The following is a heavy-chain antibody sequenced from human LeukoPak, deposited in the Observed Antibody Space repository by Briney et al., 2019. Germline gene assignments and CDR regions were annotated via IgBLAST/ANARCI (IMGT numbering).Heavy chain of an antibody. CDR3: SRENGAFSPFGY. Sequence: SGTLSLTCGVSGGSISNTNWWSWVRQPPGQGLEWIGEISLSGLTNYNPSLKSRVIVSLDKSKNHLSLNLTSVTAADTAVYYCSRENGAFSPFGYWGQGTLVTVPS. D-gene: IGHD2-8*01. V-gene: IGHV4-4*02. CDR1: GGSISNTNW. CDR2: ISLSGLT. J-gene: IGHJ4*02.